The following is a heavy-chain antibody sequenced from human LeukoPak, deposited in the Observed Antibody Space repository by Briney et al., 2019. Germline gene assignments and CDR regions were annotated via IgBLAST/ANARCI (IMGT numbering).Heavy chain of an antibody. Sequence: GGSLRLSCAASGFTFSTYSMNWVRQAPGKGLEWVSSISGSGSYIYHADSVKGRFTISRDNAKNSLYLQMNSLRAEDTAVYYCAKDFSGSYMTYYFDYWGQGTLVTVSS. D-gene: IGHD1-26*01. J-gene: IGHJ4*02. CDR1: GFTFSTYS. CDR2: ISGSGSYI. V-gene: IGHV3-21*01. CDR3: AKDFSGSYMTYYFDY.